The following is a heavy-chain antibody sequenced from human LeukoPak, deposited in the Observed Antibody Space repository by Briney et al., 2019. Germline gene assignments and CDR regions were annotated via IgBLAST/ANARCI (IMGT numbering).Heavy chain of an antibody. CDR3: ATLVYDSSGGNYYFDY. V-gene: IGHV4-61*01. CDR1: GGSVNSGSYY. J-gene: IGHJ4*02. D-gene: IGHD3-22*01. CDR2: IYYSGST. Sequence: SETLSLTCTVSGGSVNSGSYYWSWIRQPPGKGLEWIGYIYYSGSTNYKPSLKSRVTISVDTSKNQFSLKLSSVTAADTAVYYCATLVYDSSGGNYYFDYWGQGTLVTVSS.